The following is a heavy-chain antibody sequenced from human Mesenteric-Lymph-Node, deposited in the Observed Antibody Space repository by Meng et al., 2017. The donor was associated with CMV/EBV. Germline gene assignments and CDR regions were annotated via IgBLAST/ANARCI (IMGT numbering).Heavy chain of an antibody. Sequence: YTFNNYAIHWVRQAPGQGLEWMGWISAYNGNTNYPEKFQGRVSLTTDTFTSTAYMELRSLRADDTAIHYCARERGMAEFGGDATSDYWGQGTLVTVSS. J-gene: IGHJ4*02. D-gene: IGHD3-16*01. V-gene: IGHV1-18*01. CDR3: ARERGMAEFGGDATSDY. CDR2: ISAYNGNT. CDR1: YTFNNYA.